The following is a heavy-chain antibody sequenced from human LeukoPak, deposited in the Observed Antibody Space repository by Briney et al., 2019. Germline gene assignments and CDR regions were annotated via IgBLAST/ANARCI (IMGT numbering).Heavy chain of an antibody. V-gene: IGHV3-33*01. CDR1: GFTFSSYG. Sequence: GRSLRLSCAASGFTFSSYGMHWVRQAPGKGLEWVAVIWYDGSNKYYADSVKGRFTISRDNSKNTLYLQMNSLRAEDTAVYYCATDYDFWSAWGQGTLVTVSS. J-gene: IGHJ4*02. CDR3: ATDYDFWSA. D-gene: IGHD3-3*01. CDR2: IWYDGSNK.